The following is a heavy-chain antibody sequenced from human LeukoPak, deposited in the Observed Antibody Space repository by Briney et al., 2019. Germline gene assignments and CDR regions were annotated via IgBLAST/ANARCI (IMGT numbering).Heavy chain of an antibody. D-gene: IGHD6-25*01. CDR3: TADPHGGSRGLDY. J-gene: IGHJ4*01. Sequence: GGSLRLSCAASGFTFSTAYMRWVRQAPAKGLECVGHITSKSDGGATDYPAPVKGRFTISRDDSKNTLYLQMNSLKTEDTAVYYCTADPHGGSRGLDYWGQGTLVTVSS. CDR1: GFTFSTAY. CDR2: ITSKSDGGAT. V-gene: IGHV3-15*01.